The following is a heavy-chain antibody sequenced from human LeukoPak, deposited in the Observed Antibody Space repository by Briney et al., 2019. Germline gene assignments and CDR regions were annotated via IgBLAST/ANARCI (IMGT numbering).Heavy chain of an antibody. D-gene: IGHD6-13*01. CDR1: GFTFSDYH. J-gene: IGHJ4*02. CDR3: ARRPAAGRCFDY. V-gene: IGHV3-11*01. CDR2: ISSGGSSI. Sequence: AGGSLRLSCAVSGFTFSDYHMSWIRQAPGKGLEWVSYISSGGSSISHADSVKGRFTISRDNAENSLYLQMNSLRADDTAVYYCARRPAAGRCFDYWGQGTLVTVSS.